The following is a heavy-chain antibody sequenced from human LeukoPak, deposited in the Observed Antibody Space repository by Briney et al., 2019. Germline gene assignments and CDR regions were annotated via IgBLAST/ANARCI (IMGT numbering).Heavy chain of an antibody. CDR1: GFTFRSYD. V-gene: IGHV3-13*01. CDR2: IGTAGEI. D-gene: IGHD6-13*01. CDR3: ASAAYSSTWYSRYFDL. J-gene: IGHJ2*01. Sequence: GGSLRLSCAASGFTFRSYDMHWVRKRTGKGLEWVSGIGTAGEIYYPGSLKGRFTISRENATNACYLQMNSLRAGDTAVYYCASAAYSSTWYSRYFDLWGRGPLVTVCS.